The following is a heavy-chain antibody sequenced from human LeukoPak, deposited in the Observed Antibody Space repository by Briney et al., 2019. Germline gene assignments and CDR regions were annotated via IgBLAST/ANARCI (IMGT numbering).Heavy chain of an antibody. CDR1: GFTFSSYS. CDR2: ISSSSSTI. J-gene: IGHJ4*02. Sequence: GGSLRLSCAASGFTFSSYSMNWVRQAPGKGLEWVSYISSSSSTIYYADSVKGRFTISRDNAKNSLYLQMNSLRAEDTAVYYCARDKATAMVLGYFDYWGQGTLVTVSS. CDR3: ARDKATAMVLGYFDY. V-gene: IGHV3-48*04. D-gene: IGHD5-18*01.